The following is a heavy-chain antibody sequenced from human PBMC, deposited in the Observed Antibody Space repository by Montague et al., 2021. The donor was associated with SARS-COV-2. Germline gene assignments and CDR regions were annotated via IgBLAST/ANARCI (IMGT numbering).Heavy chain of an antibody. J-gene: IGHJ6*03. V-gene: IGHV4-59*01. CDR3: AGTYYDFWSCFIHYYSLDH. CDR2: IYYSWST. D-gene: IGHD3-3*01. CDR1: GGSISSNY. Sequence: SETLSLTCTVSGGSISSNYCSWIRNPQGKGMEWIGYIYYSWSTNYNSSPTSRVTITVDTYKNQFSLKLSSVTAADTAVYYCAGTYYDFWSCFIHYYSLDHWGQGTTVTVSS.